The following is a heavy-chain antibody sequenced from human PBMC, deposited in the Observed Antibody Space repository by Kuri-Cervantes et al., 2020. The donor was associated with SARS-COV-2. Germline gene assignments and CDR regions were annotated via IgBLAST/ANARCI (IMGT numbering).Heavy chain of an antibody. CDR3: AREQRQLVYE. CDR2: ISAYNGNT. V-gene: IGHV1-18*01. D-gene: IGHD6-13*01. Sequence: ASVKVSCKASGYTFTTYALNWVRQAPGQGLEWMGWISAYNGNTNYAQKLQGRVTMTTDTSTSTAYMELRSLRSDDTAVYYCAREQRQLVYEWGQGTLVTVSS. CDR1: GYTFTTYA. J-gene: IGHJ4*02.